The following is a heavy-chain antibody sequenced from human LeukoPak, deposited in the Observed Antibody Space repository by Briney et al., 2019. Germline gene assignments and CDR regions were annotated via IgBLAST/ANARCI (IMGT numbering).Heavy chain of an antibody. V-gene: IGHV3-33*01. J-gene: IGHJ4*02. Sequence: GTSLRLSCAASGFTFSSYDMHWVRRAPGKGLEWVASIWQDGNRKYHADSVEGRFTISRDNSKNTVYVQMNSLRADDTAVYYCTREGKWLQLRYFDYWGQGTLVTVSS. CDR1: GFTFSSYD. CDR2: IWQDGNRK. CDR3: TREGKWLQLRYFDY. D-gene: IGHD5-24*01.